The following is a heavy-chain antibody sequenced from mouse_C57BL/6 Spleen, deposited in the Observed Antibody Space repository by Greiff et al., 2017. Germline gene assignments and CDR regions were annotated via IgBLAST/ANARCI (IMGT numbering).Heavy chain of an antibody. CDR3: ARSDYGYDGDFDY. CDR1: GYTFTSYW. D-gene: IGHD2-2*01. Sequence: VQLQQPGAELVMPGASVKLSCKASGYTFTSYWMHWVKQRPGQGLEWIGEIDPSDSYTNYNQKFKGKSTLTVDKSSSTAYMQLSRLTSEDSAVYYCARSDYGYDGDFDYWGQGTTLTVSS. CDR2: IDPSDSYT. J-gene: IGHJ2*01. V-gene: IGHV1-69*01.